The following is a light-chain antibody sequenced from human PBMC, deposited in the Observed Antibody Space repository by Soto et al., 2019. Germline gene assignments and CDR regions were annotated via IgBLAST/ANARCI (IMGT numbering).Light chain of an antibody. Sequence: EIVMTQSPATLSVSPGERATLSCRASQSISSELAWYQQKPGQPPRHLIYSASTRATGFPARFTGSGSGSDFTLTISGLQSEVFAVYYCRQGHNWPLTFGQGTRLEI. CDR2: SAS. CDR3: RQGHNWPLT. V-gene: IGKV3-15*01. J-gene: IGKJ2*01. CDR1: QSISSE.